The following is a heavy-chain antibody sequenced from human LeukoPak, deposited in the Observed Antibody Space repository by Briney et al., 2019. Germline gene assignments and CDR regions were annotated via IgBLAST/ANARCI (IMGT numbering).Heavy chain of an antibody. CDR2: IYHSGST. J-gene: IGHJ4*02. V-gene: IGHV4-30-2*01. Sequence: SETLSLTCAVSGGSISSGGYSWSWIRQPPGKGLEWIGYIYHSGSTYYNPSLKSRVTISVDRSKNQFSLKLSSVTAADTAVYYCARAEYDSSGYYFDYWGQGTLVTVSS. CDR1: GGSISSGGYS. D-gene: IGHD3-22*01. CDR3: ARAEYDSSGYYFDY.